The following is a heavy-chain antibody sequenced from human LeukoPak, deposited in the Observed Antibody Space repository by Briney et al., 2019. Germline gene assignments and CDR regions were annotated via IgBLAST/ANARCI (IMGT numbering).Heavy chain of an antibody. CDR3: ASLREYSSGWYPD. CDR2: INHSGST. Sequence: SETLSLTCAVYGGSFSGYYWSWIRQPPGKGLEWIGEINHSGSTNYNPSLKSRVTISVDTSKNQFSLKLSSVTAADTAVYYCASLREYSSGWYPDWGQGTLVTVSS. V-gene: IGHV4-34*01. D-gene: IGHD6-19*01. J-gene: IGHJ4*02. CDR1: GGSFSGYY.